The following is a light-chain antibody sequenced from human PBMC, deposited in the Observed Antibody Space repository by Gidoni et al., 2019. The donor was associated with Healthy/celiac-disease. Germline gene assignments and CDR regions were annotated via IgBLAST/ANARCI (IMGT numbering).Light chain of an antibody. CDR3: QPSYSTPPVT. CDR1: QSISSY. CDR2: AAS. Sequence: DSQMTQSTSSLSASVGDRVTITCRASQSISSYLNWYQQKPGKAPKLLIYAASSLQSGVPSRFSGSGSGTDFTLTISSLQPEDFATYYCQPSYSTPPVTFGQGPKLAIK. V-gene: IGKV1-39*01. J-gene: IGKJ2*01.